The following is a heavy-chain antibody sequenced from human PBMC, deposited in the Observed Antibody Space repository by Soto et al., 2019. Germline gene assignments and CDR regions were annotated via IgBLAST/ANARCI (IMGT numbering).Heavy chain of an antibody. CDR1: GGSISSGGYY. J-gene: IGHJ4*02. Sequence: QVQLQESGPGLVKPSQTLSLTCTVSGGSISSGGYYWSWIRQHPGKGLEWIGYIYYSGRTYYNPSLKSRVTISVDTSKNQFSLKLSSVTAADTAVYYCAREVTAAGTGEYYFDYWGQGTLVTVSS. D-gene: IGHD6-13*01. V-gene: IGHV4-31*03. CDR2: IYYSGRT. CDR3: AREVTAAGTGEYYFDY.